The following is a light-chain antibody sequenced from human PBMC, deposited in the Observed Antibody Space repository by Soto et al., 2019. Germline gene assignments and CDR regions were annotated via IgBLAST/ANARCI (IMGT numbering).Light chain of an antibody. V-gene: IGLV2-14*01. J-gene: IGLJ1*01. CDR1: SSDVGGYNS. Sequence: QSALTQPASVSGSPGQSITISCTGTSSDVGGYNSVSWYQHHPGKAPKLMIYEVSNRPSGGSNRFSGSKAGNTASLAISGLQAEDEADYYCSSYTNSATPCVFGTGTKVT. CDR3: SSYTNSATPCV. CDR2: EVS.